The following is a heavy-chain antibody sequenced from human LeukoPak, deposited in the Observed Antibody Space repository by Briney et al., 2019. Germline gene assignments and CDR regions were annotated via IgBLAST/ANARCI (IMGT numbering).Heavy chain of an antibody. CDR3: ARPSYDYVWGSYRKTLYYFDY. J-gene: IGHJ4*02. D-gene: IGHD3-16*02. Sequence: SETLSLTCAVYGGSFSGYYWSWIRQPPGKGLEWIGEINHSGSTNYNPSLKSRVTISVDTSKNQFSLKLSSVTAADTAVYYCARPSYDYVWGSYRKTLYYFDYWGQGTLVTVSS. CDR1: GGSFSGYY. CDR2: INHSGST. V-gene: IGHV4-34*01.